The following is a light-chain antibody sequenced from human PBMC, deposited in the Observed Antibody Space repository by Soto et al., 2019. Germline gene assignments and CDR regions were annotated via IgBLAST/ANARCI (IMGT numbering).Light chain of an antibody. CDR1: QSISSTY. CDR3: QQDGSSPPGYT. V-gene: IGKV3-20*01. Sequence: EIVLTQSPGTLSLSPGERATLSCRASQSISSTYLAWYQQKPGQAPRLLIYGASSRATGIPDRFSGSGSGTDFTLTISRLEPEDFAVYYWQQDGSSPPGYTFCQGTKLEIK. J-gene: IGKJ2*01. CDR2: GAS.